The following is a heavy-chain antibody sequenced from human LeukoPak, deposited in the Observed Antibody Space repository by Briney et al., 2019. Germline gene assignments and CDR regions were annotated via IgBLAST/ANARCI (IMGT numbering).Heavy chain of an antibody. J-gene: IGHJ6*03. D-gene: IGHD2/OR15-2a*01. CDR1: GGTFSSYA. Sequence: SVKVSCKASGGTFSSYAISWVRQAPGQGLEWMGGIIPIFGTANYAQKFQGRVTITADESTSTAYMELSSLRSEDTAVYYCASPPSRTAKYCYYMDVWGKGTTVTVSS. V-gene: IGHV1-69*13. CDR3: ASPPSRTAKYCYYMDV. CDR2: IIPIFGTA.